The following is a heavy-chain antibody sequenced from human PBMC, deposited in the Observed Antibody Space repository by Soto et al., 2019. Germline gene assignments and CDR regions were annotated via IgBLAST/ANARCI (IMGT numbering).Heavy chain of an antibody. V-gene: IGHV3-48*02. Sequence: EVQLVESGGGLVQPGGSLRLSCAASGFPFRSYSMNWVRQAPGKGLEWVSYISSSSSTIYYADSVKGRFTISRDNAKNSLYLQMNSLRDEDTAVYYCARDDHDITMVRGVSMDDDAFDIWGQGTMVTVSS. CDR3: ARDDHDITMVRGVSMDDDAFDI. D-gene: IGHD3-10*01. CDR1: GFPFRSYS. CDR2: ISSSSSTI. J-gene: IGHJ3*02.